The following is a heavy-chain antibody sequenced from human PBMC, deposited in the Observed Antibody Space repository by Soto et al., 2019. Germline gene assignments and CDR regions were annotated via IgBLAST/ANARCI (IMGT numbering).Heavy chain of an antibody. Sequence: SETLSLTCTVSSDSISNYHWSWVRQPPGKGLECIGYIYSSGSTNYNPSLKSRVTISVDTSKNEFSLKLTSVTAADTAIYYCARFSGYYSAFDYWGQGTPVTVSS. CDR1: SDSISNYH. D-gene: IGHD1-26*01. CDR3: ARFSGYYSAFDY. V-gene: IGHV4-59*01. J-gene: IGHJ4*02. CDR2: IYSSGST.